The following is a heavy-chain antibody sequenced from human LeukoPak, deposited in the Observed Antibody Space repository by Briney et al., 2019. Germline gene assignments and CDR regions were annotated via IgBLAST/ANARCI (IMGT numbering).Heavy chain of an antibody. CDR1: GFTVSSNY. V-gene: IGHV3-53*01. D-gene: IGHD3-3*01. CDR2: IYSGGNT. J-gene: IGHJ3*01. Sequence: GGSLRLSCAVSGFTVSSNYMSWVRQAPGKGLERVSVIYSGGNTYYADSVKGRFTISRDNSKNTLYLQMNSLRAEDTAVYYCARAHGVTIFGVIMYDAFDVWGQGTMVTVSS. CDR3: ARAHGVTIFGVIMYDAFDV.